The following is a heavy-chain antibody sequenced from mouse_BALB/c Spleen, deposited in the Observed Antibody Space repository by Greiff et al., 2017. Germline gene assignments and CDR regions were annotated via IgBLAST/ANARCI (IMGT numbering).Heavy chain of an antibody. D-gene: IGHD1-1*01. CDR1: GFTFSSYA. CDR3: ARGYYGSSYPFAY. CDR2: ISSGGST. V-gene: IGHV5-6-5*01. J-gene: IGHJ3*01. Sequence: EVQRVESGGGLVKPGGSLKLSCAASGFTFSSYAMSWVRQTPEKRLEWVASISSGGSTYYPDSVKGRFTISRDNARNILYLQMSSLRSEDTAMYYCARGYYGSSYPFAYWGQGTLVTVSA.